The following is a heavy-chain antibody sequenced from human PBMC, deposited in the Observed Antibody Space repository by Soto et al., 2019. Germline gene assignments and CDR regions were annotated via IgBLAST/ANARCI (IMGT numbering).Heavy chain of an antibody. D-gene: IGHD1-26*01. CDR2: ISSGSRVI. CDR1: DSTFRSYS. Sequence: EVQLVESGGGLVKPGESLRLSCVASDSTFRSYSMNWVRQATGRGQEWVSIISSGSRVIFYADSMKGRFIISRDNAKNSLYLQMHRLRAEDTSVYSCARSGRDYTKDDTFDIWGQGTMFTISS. CDR3: ARSGRDYTKDDTFDI. J-gene: IGHJ3*02. V-gene: IGHV3-21*01.